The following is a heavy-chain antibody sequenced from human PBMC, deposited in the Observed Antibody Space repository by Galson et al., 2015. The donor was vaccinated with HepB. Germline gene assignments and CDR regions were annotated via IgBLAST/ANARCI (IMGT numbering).Heavy chain of an antibody. CDR1: GFTFSSYW. J-gene: IGHJ4*02. V-gene: IGHV3-7*03. D-gene: IGHD3-10*01. Sequence: SLRLSCAASGFTFSSYWMSWVRQAPGKGLEWVANIKQDGAEKYSADSVKGRFTISRDNAKSSLYLEMNSLSVEDTAVYYCARELEIYGSAPADWGQGTLVTGSS. CDR3: ARELEIYGSAPAD. CDR2: IKQDGAEK.